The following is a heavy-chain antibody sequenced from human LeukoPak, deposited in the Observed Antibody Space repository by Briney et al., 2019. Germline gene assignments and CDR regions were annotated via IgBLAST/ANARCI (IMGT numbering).Heavy chain of an antibody. D-gene: IGHD2-15*01. V-gene: IGHV4-31*03. Sequence: PSETLSLTCTVSGASITSGGYYWSWIRQHPQRGLEWIVYLYYTRSSFYNPSLKSRVTISVDTSENQFSLNLNSVTAADTAVYYCATKPGYCSGGSCYSQNGNWFDPWGQGTLVTVSS. CDR3: ATKPGYCSGGSCYSQNGNWFDP. CDR2: LYYTRSS. J-gene: IGHJ5*02. CDR1: GASITSGGYY.